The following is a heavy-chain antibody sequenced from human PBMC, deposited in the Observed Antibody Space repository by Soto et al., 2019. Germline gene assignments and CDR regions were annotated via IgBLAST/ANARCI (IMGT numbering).Heavy chain of an antibody. J-gene: IGHJ4*02. V-gene: IGHV1-18*01. Sequence: QVPLLQSGAEVRKPGASVNVSCKASGYTFTSFSVRWVRQAPGQGLEWMGWISPYNGNTYYAQKFQGRVTFTIDTSTSTAYMELRSLRSDDTAVYYCAIQKAYSYAGMDNWGQGTLVSVAS. CDR1: GYTFTSFS. CDR3: AIQKAYSYAGMDN. CDR2: ISPYNGNT. D-gene: IGHD5-18*01.